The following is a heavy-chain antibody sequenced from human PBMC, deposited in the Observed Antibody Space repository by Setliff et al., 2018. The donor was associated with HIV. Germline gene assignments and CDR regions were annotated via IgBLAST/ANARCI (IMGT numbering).Heavy chain of an antibody. Sequence: SETLSLTCAVYGGSFSGYYWSWIRQPPGKGLEWIGEINHSGSTNYNPSLKSRVTISVDTSKNQFSLELSSVTAADTAVYYCARPGRASYYYYMNVWGKGTTVTV. V-gene: IGHV4-34*01. CDR1: GGSFSGYY. CDR2: INHSGST. J-gene: IGHJ6*03. CDR3: ARPGRASYYYYMNV. D-gene: IGHD3-10*01.